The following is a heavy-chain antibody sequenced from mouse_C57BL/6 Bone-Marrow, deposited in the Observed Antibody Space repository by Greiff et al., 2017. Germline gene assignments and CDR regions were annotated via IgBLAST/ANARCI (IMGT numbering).Heavy chain of an antibody. CDR1: GFNIKDDY. D-gene: IGHD1-1*01. CDR2: IDPENGDT. V-gene: IGHV14-4*01. CDR3: TGVLLRYWFAY. J-gene: IGHJ3*01. Sequence: EVQLQQSGAELVRPGASVKLSCTASGFNIKDDYMHWVQQRPEQGLEWIGWIDPENGDTEYASKFQGKATITADTSSNTAYLQLSSLTSEDTAVYYCTGVLLRYWFAYRCQGTLVTVSA.